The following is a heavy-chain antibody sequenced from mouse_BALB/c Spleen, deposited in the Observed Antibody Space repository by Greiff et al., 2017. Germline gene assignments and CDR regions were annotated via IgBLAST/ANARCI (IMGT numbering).Heavy chain of an antibody. V-gene: IGHV2-2*02. CDR3: ARNRFPYGSSYVYYFDY. CDR2: IWSGGST. J-gene: IGHJ2*01. D-gene: IGHD1-1*01. Sequence: VQLVESGPGLVQPSQSLSITCTVSGFSLTSYGVHWVRQSPGKGLEWLGVIWSGGSTDYNAAFISRLSISKDNSKSQVFFKMNSLQANDTAIYYCARNRFPYGSSYVYYFDYWGQGTTLTVSS. CDR1: GFSLTSYG.